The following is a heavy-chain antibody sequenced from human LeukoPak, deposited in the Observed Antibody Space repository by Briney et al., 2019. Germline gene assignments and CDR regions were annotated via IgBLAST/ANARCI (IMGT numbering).Heavy chain of an antibody. J-gene: IGHJ4*02. D-gene: IGHD3-10*01. CDR1: GGFNTHYY. V-gene: IGHV4-59*12. Sequence: SETLSFTCSVSGGFNTHYYWSWLRQPPGKGLEWFGYFYHSGSTNYNPSLKSRVTISVDTSNNPFSLKLSSVTAADTAVYSCARGSITMVRGVIKGPFVYWGQRTLVTASS. CDR2: FYHSGST. CDR3: ARGSITMVRGVIKGPFVY.